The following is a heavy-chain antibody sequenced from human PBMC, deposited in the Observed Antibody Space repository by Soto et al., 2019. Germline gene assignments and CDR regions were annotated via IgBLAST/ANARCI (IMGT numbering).Heavy chain of an antibody. D-gene: IGHD2-2*01. CDR2: IIPILGIA. J-gene: IGHJ3*02. Sequence: QVQLVQSGAEVKKPGSSVKVSCKASGGTFSSYTISWVRQAPGQGLECMGRIIPILGIANYAQKFQGRVTITADKSTSTAYMVLSSLRSEDTAVYYCARDCTSSTSCYGNIGRAFDIWGQGTMVAVSS. CDR3: ARDCTSSTSCYGNIGRAFDI. CDR1: GGTFSSYT. V-gene: IGHV1-69*08.